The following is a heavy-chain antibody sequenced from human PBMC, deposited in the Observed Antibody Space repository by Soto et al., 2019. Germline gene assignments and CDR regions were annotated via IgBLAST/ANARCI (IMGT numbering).Heavy chain of an antibody. CDR1: GFTFSNAW. D-gene: IGHD3-22*01. V-gene: IGHV3-15*07. J-gene: IGHJ4*02. Sequence: EVQLVESGGGLVKPGGSLRLSCAASGFTFSNAWMNWVRQAPGKGLEWVGRIKSKTDGGTTDYAAPVKGRFTISRDDSKNTLSLQMSSLKTEDTAVYYCPTDQEHNYDFDNWGQGTLVTVSS. CDR3: PTDQEHNYDFDN. CDR2: IKSKTDGGTT.